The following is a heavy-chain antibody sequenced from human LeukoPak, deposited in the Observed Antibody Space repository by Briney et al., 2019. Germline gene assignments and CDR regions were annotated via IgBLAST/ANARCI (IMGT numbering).Heavy chain of an antibody. J-gene: IGHJ3*02. CDR1: GGSFSGYY. Sequence: SETLSLTCAVYGGSFSGYYWSWIRQPPGKGVEWIGEINHSGSPNYHPSLKSRVTISVDTSKNQFSLKLSSVPAADTAVYYCARGSTGPQDAFDIWGQGTMVTVSS. CDR2: INHSGSP. V-gene: IGHV4-34*01. CDR3: ARGSTGPQDAFDI.